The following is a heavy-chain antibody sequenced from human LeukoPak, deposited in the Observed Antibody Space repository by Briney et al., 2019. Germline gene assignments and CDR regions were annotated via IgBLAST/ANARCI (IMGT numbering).Heavy chain of an antibody. CDR2: TNHSGST. D-gene: IGHD2/OR15-2a*01. CDR3: ARVDSMYAFDI. CDR1: GGSFSGYY. Sequence: SETLSLTCAVYGGSFSGYYWSWIRQPPGKGLEWIGETNHSGSTNYNPSLKSRVTISVDTSKNQFSLKLSSVTAADTAVYYCARVDSMYAFDIWGQGTMVTVSS. V-gene: IGHV4-34*01. J-gene: IGHJ3*02.